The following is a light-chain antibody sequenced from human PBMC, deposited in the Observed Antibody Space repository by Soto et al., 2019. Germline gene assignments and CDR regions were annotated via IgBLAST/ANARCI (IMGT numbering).Light chain of an antibody. CDR2: EVS. J-gene: IGLJ1*01. Sequence: QSALTQPASVSGSPGQSITISCTGTSSDVGGYNYVSWYQQHPGKAPKLMIYEVSNRPSGVSNRFSGSKSGNTASLTIFGLQAEDEDDYYCSSYTTSSTQVFGTGTKVTVL. V-gene: IGLV2-14*01. CDR3: SSYTTSSTQV. CDR1: SSDVGGYNY.